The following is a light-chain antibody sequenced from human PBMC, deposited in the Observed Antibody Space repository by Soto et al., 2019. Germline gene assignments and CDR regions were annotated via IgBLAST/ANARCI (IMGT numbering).Light chain of an antibody. V-gene: IGKV3-20*01. CDR1: QSVSSSY. CDR3: QQYGSSPRT. J-gene: IGKJ1*01. Sequence: IGLTQSPGTLSLSPGERATLSCRASQSVSSSYLAWYQQKLSQAPRLLIYGASSRATGSPDRFSGSGSGTDFTLTISRLETEEFAVYYCQQYGSSPRTFGQGTTLEIK. CDR2: GAS.